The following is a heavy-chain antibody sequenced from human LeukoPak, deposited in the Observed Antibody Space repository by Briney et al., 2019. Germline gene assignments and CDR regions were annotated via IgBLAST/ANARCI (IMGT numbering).Heavy chain of an antibody. Sequence: PSETLSLTCTVSGGSIRSDSWSSIPQTARKGLERIGRIYTSGRTNSKTSPKSRVTMSEDTPQKPFSPKMSSVTAAGTAVYYWAGHRLGARPFDYWGEGTLVTVSS. CDR3: AGHRLGARPFDY. V-gene: IGHV4-4*07. J-gene: IGHJ4*02. CDR2: IYTSGRT. D-gene: IGHD1-26*01. CDR1: GGSIRSDS.